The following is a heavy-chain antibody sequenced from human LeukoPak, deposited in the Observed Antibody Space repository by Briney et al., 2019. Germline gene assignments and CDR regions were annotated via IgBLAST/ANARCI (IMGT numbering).Heavy chain of an antibody. V-gene: IGHV5-51*01. D-gene: IGHD4-11*01. J-gene: IGHJ4*02. CDR2: IYPDDSDT. Sequence: GESLKISCQGSGYSFTTYWTGWVRQMPGKGLEWLGTIYPDDSDTRYSPSFQGQVTISVDKSINTAYLQWRSLKASDTAIYYCARHTDYTNPFDYWGQGTLVTVSS. CDR1: GYSFTTYW. CDR3: ARHTDYTNPFDY.